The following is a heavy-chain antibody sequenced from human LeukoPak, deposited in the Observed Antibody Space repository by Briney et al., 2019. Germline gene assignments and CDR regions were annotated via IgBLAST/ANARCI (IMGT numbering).Heavy chain of an antibody. CDR2: IYTSWTT. CDR3: ARDYYVSGSYYFDY. D-gene: IGHD3-10*01. Sequence: SETLSLTCKVSGDSISTYYWSWIRQPAGKGLEWIGRIYTSWTTNYNPSLKSRVTMSLDTSKNQFSLKLSSVTAADTAVYYCARDYYVSGSYYFDYWGQGTLVTVSS. J-gene: IGHJ4*02. V-gene: IGHV4-4*07. CDR1: GDSISTYY.